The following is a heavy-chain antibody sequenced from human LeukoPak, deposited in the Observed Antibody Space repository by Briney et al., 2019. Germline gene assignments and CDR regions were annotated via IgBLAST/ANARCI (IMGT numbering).Heavy chain of an antibody. CDR2: ISSNGGST. CDR1: GFTFSSYA. D-gene: IGHD6-13*01. V-gene: IGHV3-64*01. J-gene: IGHJ4*02. CDR3: ARGSSSWYGSSISHY. Sequence: GGSLRLSCAASGFTFSSYAMHWVRQAPGKGLEYVSAISSNGGSTYYANSVKGRFTISRDNSKNTLYLQMGSLRAEDMAVYYCARGSSSWYGSSISHYWGQGTLVTVSS.